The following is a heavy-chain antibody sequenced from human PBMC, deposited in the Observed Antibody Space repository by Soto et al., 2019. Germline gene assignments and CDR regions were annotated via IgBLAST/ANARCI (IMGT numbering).Heavy chain of an antibody. CDR2: IYYSGST. J-gene: IGHJ6*02. D-gene: IGHD3-10*01. Sequence: PSETLSLTCTVSGGSISSGGYYWSWIRQHPGKGLEWIGYIYYSGSTYYNPSLKSRVTISVDTSKNQFSLKLSSVTAADTAVYYCSREEGTYYYYGMDVWGQGTTVTVSS. CDR1: GGSISSGGYY. V-gene: IGHV4-31*03. CDR3: SREEGTYYYYGMDV.